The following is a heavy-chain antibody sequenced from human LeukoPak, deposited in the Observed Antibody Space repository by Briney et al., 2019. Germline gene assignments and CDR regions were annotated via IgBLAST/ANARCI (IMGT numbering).Heavy chain of an antibody. CDR2: ISSSSSYI. CDR1: GFTFSSYS. CDR3: ARDLGQPQDYYYYGMDV. Sequence: GGSLRLSCAASGFTFSSYSMNWVRQAPGKGLEWVSSISSSSSYIYYADSVKGRFTISRDNAKNSLYLQMNSLRAEDTAVYYCARDLGQPQDYYYYGMDVWGQGTTVTVSS. J-gene: IGHJ6*02. D-gene: IGHD3-10*01. V-gene: IGHV3-21*01.